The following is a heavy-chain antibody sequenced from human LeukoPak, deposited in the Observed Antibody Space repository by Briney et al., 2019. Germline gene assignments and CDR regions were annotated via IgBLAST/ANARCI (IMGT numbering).Heavy chain of an antibody. V-gene: IGHV3-21*05. CDR1: GFTFSDYS. CDR3: ARDHNWAFDS. J-gene: IGHJ4*02. D-gene: IGHD1-20*01. CDR2: IGLASGFT. Sequence: PEGSLRLSCAASGFTFSDYSMNWVRQAPGRGLEWLSYIGLASGFTSYADSVKGRFTISSDTARNSLYLHLNSLRAEDTAVYFCARDHNWAFDSWGQGTLVTVSS.